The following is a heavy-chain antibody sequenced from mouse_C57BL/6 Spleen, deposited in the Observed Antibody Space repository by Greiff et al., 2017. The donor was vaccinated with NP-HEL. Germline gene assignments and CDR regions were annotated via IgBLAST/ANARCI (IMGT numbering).Heavy chain of an antibody. CDR2: ISSGGDYI. Sequence: EVMLVESGEGLVKPGGSLKLSCAASGFTFSSYAMSWVRQTPEKRLEWVAYISSGGDYIYYADTVKGRFTISRDNARNTLYLQMNSLKSEDTAMYYCTRVTIVTSYYFDYWGQGTTLTVSS. CDR3: TRVTIVTSYYFDY. D-gene: IGHD2-5*01. V-gene: IGHV5-9-1*02. CDR1: GFTFSSYA. J-gene: IGHJ2*01.